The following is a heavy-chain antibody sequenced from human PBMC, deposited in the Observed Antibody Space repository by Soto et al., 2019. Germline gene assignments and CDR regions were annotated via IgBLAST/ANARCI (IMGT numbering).Heavy chain of an antibody. J-gene: IGHJ6*02. CDR2: IKSKTDGGTT. D-gene: IGHD2-2*01. CDR3: AKDGVGEYQLLFFTGTGLGYYYYGMDV. CDR1: GFTFSNAW. V-gene: IGHV3-15*07. Sequence: PGGSLRLSCAASGFTFSNAWMNWVRQAPGKGLEWVDRIKSKTDGGTTDYAAPVKGRFTISRDDSKNTLYLQMNSLRAEDTAVYYCAKDGVGEYQLLFFTGTGLGYYYYGMDVWGQGTTVTVSS.